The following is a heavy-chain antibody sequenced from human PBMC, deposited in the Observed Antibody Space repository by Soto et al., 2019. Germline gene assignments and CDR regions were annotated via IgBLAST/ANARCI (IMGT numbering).Heavy chain of an antibody. J-gene: IGHJ4*02. Sequence: QVQLVESVGGVVQPGRSLRLSCAASGFRDGFPFSDYDMHWVRQAPGKGLEWVALISFDGSTKNYVDSVEGRFTISRDNSRDTLFLQMDSLRPEDTAVYYCAKNSFSGSKRILDSWGQGTLVTVSS. CDR1: GFRDGFPFSDYD. V-gene: IGHV3-30*18. D-gene: IGHD1-26*01. CDR3: AKNSFSGSKRILDS. CDR2: ISFDGSTK.